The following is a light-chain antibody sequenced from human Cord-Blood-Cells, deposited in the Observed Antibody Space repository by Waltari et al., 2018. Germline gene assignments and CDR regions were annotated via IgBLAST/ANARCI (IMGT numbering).Light chain of an antibody. CDR3: QSADSSGTYPV. CDR2: KDS. CDR1: ALPKQY. J-gene: IGLJ3*02. V-gene: IGLV3-25*02. Sequence: SYELTQPPSVSVSPGQTARIPCSGDALPKQYAYWYQQKSGQAPVLVIYKDSERPSGIPERFSGSSSGTTVTLTISGVQAEDEADYYCQSADSSGTYPVFGGGTKLTVL.